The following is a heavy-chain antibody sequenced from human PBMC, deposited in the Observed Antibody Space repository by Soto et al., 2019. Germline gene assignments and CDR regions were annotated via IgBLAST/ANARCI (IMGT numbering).Heavy chain of an antibody. CDR2: ISTYNGNT. Sequence: ASVKVSCKASGYTFTTYGISWVRQAPGQGLEWMGWISTYNGNTNYEQKLQGRVTMTSDTLTSTAYMELRSLRSDDTAVYYCARRGAYCSGGTCYHFDYWGQGTLVTVSS. CDR3: ARRGAYCSGGTCYHFDY. V-gene: IGHV1-18*04. J-gene: IGHJ4*02. CDR1: GYTFTTYG. D-gene: IGHD2-15*01.